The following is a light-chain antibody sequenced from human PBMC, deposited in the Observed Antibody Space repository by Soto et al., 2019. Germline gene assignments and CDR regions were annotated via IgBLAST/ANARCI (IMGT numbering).Light chain of an antibody. CDR3: QQYNSYPWT. V-gene: IGKV1-5*03. CDR1: QSISSW. Sequence: XTITXRAIQSISSWLAWYQQKPGKAPKLLIYKASSLESGVPSRFSGSGSGTEFTLTINSLQPDDFATYYCQQYNSYPWTFGQGTRWIS. J-gene: IGKJ1*01. CDR2: KAS.